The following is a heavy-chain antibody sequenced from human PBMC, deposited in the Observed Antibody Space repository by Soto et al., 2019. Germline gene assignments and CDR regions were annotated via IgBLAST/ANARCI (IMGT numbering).Heavy chain of an antibody. CDR2: IWYDGSNK. CDR3: ARDPVIVATIGGGYYGMDV. J-gene: IGHJ6*02. Sequence: GGSLRLSCAASGFTFSSYGMHWVRQAPGKGLEWVAVIWYDGSNKYYADSVKGRFTISRDNSKNTLYLQMNSLRAEDTAVYYCARDPVIVATIGGGYYGMDVWGQGTTVTVSS. V-gene: IGHV3-33*01. D-gene: IGHD5-12*01. CDR1: GFTFSSYG.